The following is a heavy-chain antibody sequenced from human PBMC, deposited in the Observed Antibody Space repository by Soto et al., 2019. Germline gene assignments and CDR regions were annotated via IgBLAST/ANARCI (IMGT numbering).Heavy chain of an antibody. CDR3: ARGPGYSSSRFDY. CDR1: GYSFTSYW. CDR2: IYPGDSET. Sequence: EQSLRISCQGSGYSFTSYWIGWVRQMPGKGLEWMGIIYPGDSETRYSPSFQGQVTISADKSINTAYLQWSSLKASDTAMYYCARGPGYSSSRFDYWAQGTMDPGSS. D-gene: IGHD6-19*01. V-gene: IGHV5-51*01. J-gene: IGHJ4*02.